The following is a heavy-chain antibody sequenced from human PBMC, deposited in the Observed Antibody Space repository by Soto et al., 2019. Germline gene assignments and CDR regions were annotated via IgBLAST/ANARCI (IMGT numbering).Heavy chain of an antibody. D-gene: IGHD3-22*01. CDR1: GVSIINYY. CDR2: IYYSGST. CDR3: ARDLGYYDSSGYTI. J-gene: IGHJ4*02. V-gene: IGHV4-59*01. Sequence: SATPSLTRTFSGVSIINYYWILIRQPPGKGLEWIGYIYYSGSTNYNPSLKSRVTISVDTSKNQFSLKLSSVTAADTAVYYCARDLGYYDSSGYTIRGQGTLVTVSS.